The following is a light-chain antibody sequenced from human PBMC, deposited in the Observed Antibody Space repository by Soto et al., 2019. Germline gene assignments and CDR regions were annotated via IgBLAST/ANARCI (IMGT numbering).Light chain of an antibody. CDR1: QILLSSGGETY. J-gene: IGKJ5*01. CDR3: MQSTQLPLT. Sequence: DIVMSQTPLSLSFTPGQPASVSFRCVQILLSSGGETYLFWYLQRPGQSPQLLIYEVSNRISAVPDRFSGSGSGTDFTLKISRVEAEDAGVYYCMQSTQLPLTFGQGTRLEIK. CDR2: EVS. V-gene: IGKV2D-29*02.